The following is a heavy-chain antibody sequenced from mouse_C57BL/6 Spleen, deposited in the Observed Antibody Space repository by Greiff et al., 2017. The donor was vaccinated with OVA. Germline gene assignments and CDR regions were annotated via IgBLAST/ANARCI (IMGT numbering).Heavy chain of an antibody. CDR2: ISGGGGNT. CDR1: GFTFSSYT. Sequence: EVQLVESGGGLVKPGGSLKLSCAASGFTFSSYTMSWVRQTPEQRLEWVATISGGGGNTYYPDSVKGRFTISRDNAKNTLYLQMSSLRSEDTALYYCARLDGYLDYWGQGTTLTVSS. V-gene: IGHV5-9*01. D-gene: IGHD2-3*01. CDR3: ARLDGYLDY. J-gene: IGHJ2*01.